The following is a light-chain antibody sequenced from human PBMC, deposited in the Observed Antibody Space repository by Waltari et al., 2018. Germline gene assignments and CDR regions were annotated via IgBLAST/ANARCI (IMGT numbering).Light chain of an antibody. CDR2: LGS. V-gene: IGKV2-28*01. J-gene: IGKJ2*01. Sequence: DIEMTQSPLSLPVTPGEPASISCRASPSLLYGNGFNYVDWYLQKPGQSPQLLIYLGSNRASGVSDRFSGSGSGTDFTLKISRVEAGDVGLYYCMQGLQTPYTFGRGTKLEIK. CDR1: PSLLYGNGFNY. CDR3: MQGLQTPYT.